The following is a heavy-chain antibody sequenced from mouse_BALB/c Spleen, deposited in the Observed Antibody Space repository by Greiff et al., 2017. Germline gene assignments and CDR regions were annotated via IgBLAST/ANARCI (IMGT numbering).Heavy chain of an antibody. CDR2: ISSGSSTI. Sequence: VQLKESGGGLVQPGGSRKLSCAASGFTFSSFGMHWVRQAPEKGLEWVAYISSGSSTIYYADTVKGRFTISRDNPKNTLFLQMTSLRSEDTAMYYCARSAREYAMDYWGQGTSVTVSS. V-gene: IGHV5-17*02. J-gene: IGHJ4*01. CDR1: GFTFSSFG. CDR3: ARSAREYAMDY.